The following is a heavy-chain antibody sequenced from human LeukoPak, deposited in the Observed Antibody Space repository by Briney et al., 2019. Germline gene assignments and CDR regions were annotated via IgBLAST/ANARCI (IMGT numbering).Heavy chain of an antibody. V-gene: IGHV7-4-1*02. D-gene: IGHD6-6*01. Sequence: ASVKVSCKASGYTFTSYAMNWVRQAPGQGLEWMGWINTNTRNPTYAQGFTGRFVFSLDASVSTAYLQISNLKAEDTAVYYCARASSIAAPYYYYYGMDVWGQGTTVTVSS. CDR2: INTNTRNP. J-gene: IGHJ6*02. CDR3: ARASSIAAPYYYYYGMDV. CDR1: GYTFTSYA.